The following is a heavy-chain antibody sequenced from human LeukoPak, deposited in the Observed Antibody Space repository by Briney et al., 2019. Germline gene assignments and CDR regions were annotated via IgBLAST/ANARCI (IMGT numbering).Heavy chain of an antibody. Sequence: SETLSLTCTVSGGSISSYYWSWIRQPPGKGLEWIGYIYTSGSTNYNPSLKSRATISVDTSKNQFSLKLSTVTAADTAVYYCARHGRGWIAAAGTGYYYYYYYMDVWGKGTTVTVSS. CDR2: IYTSGST. CDR3: ARHGRGWIAAAGTGYYYYYYYMDV. CDR1: GGSISSYY. V-gene: IGHV4-4*09. D-gene: IGHD6-13*01. J-gene: IGHJ6*03.